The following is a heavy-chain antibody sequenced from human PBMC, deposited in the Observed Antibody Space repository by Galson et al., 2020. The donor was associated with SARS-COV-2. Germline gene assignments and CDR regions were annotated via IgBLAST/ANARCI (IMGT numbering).Heavy chain of an antibody. CDR1: GFTFSSYA. J-gene: IGHJ4*02. D-gene: IGHD3-3*01. CDR2: ISGSGGST. Sequence: GESLKISCAASGFTFSSYAMHWVRQAPGKGLEWVSAISGSGGSTYYADSVKGRFTISRDNSKNTLYLQMNSLRAEDTAVYYCAKDANSAYYYDFWSGYQGGGATVNYFDYWGQGTLVTVSS. V-gene: IGHV3-23*01. CDR3: AKDANSAYYYDFWSGYQGGGATVNYFDY.